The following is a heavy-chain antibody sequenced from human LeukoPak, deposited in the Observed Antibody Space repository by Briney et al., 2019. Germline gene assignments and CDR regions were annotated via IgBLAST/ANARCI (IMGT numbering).Heavy chain of an antibody. CDR3: ARDRVEMATIPYYYYYYYMDV. CDR1: GGSISSSSYY. J-gene: IGHJ6*03. Sequence: SETLSLTCTVSGGSISSSSYYWGWIRQPPGKGLEWIGSMYYSGSTNYNPSLKSRVAISVDTSKNQFSLKLTSLTAADTAVYYCARDRVEMATIPYYYYYYYMDVWGKGTTVTISS. V-gene: IGHV4-39*07. D-gene: IGHD5-24*01. CDR2: MYYSGST.